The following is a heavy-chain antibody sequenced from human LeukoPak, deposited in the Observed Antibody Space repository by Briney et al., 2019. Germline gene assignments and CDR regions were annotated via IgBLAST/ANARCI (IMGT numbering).Heavy chain of an antibody. Sequence: PSETLSLTCTVSGGSISGNSWSWIRQPPGKGLEWIGYAYYSGHTNYNSSLKSRVTMSLDTSKSQFSLRLSSVTAADTAVYFCARHPFATPFDYWGPGTLVTVSS. J-gene: IGHJ4*02. V-gene: IGHV4-59*08. CDR3: ARHPFATPFDY. D-gene: IGHD2-15*01. CDR2: AYYSGHT. CDR1: GGSISGNS.